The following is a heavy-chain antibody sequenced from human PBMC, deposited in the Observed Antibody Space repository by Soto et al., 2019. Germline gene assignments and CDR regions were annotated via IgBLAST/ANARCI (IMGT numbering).Heavy chain of an antibody. CDR2: INHSGST. CDR1: GGSFSGYY. J-gene: IGHJ4*02. Sequence: SETLSLTCAVYGGSFSGYYWSWIRQPPGKGLEWIGEINHSGSTNYNPSLKSRVTISVDTSKNQFSLKLSSVTAADTAVYYCARAMTKGNEYSGYHFDYWGQGTLVTVSS. V-gene: IGHV4-34*01. D-gene: IGHD5-12*01. CDR3: ARAMTKGNEYSGYHFDY.